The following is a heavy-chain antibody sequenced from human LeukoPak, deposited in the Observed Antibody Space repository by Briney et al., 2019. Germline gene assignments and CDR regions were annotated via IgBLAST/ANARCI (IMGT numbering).Heavy chain of an antibody. CDR2: ISSISSYI. Sequence: GGSLRLSCAASGFTFSSYSMNWVRQAPGKGLEWVSSISSISSYIYYADSVKGRFTISRDNAKNSLYLQMNSLRAEDTAVYYCARAIHYGSGSYYFSYWGQGTLVTVSS. D-gene: IGHD3-10*01. J-gene: IGHJ4*02. V-gene: IGHV3-21*01. CDR1: GFTFSSYS. CDR3: ARAIHYGSGSYYFSY.